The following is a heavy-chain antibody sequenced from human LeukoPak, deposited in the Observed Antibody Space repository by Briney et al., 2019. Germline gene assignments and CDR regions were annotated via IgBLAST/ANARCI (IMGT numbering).Heavy chain of an antibody. CDR2: MNPNSGNT. D-gene: IGHD3-22*01. V-gene: IGHV1-8*01. CDR1: GYTFTSYD. J-gene: IGHJ4*02. CDR3: ARGYPSSGYGY. Sequence: ASVTVSFTASGYTFTSYDINWVRQATGQGLEWMGWMNPNSGNTGYAQKFQGRVTMTRNTSISTAYMELSSLRSEDTAVYYCARGYPSSGYGYWGQGTLVTVSS.